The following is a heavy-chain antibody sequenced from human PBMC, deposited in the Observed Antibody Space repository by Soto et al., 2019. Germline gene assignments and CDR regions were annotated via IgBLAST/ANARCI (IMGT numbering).Heavy chain of an antibody. J-gene: IGHJ6*03. Sequence: PGGSLRLSCAASGFTFSSYAMSWVRQAPGKGLEWVSAISGSGGSTYYADSVKGRFTISRDNSKNTLYLQMNSLRAEDTAVYYYAKDRYDILTGYPPPSDECPMDVWGKGTTVTVSS. CDR3: AKDRYDILTGYPPPSDECPMDV. CDR1: GFTFSSYA. V-gene: IGHV3-23*01. D-gene: IGHD3-9*01. CDR2: ISGSGGST.